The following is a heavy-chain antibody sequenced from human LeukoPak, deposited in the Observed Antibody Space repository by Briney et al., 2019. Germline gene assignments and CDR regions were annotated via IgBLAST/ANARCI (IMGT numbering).Heavy chain of an antibody. Sequence: SETLSLTCTVSGGSINSYYWSWIRQPPGKGLEWIGYIYYSGSTNYNPSLKSRVTISVDTSKNQFSLKLSSVTAADTAVYYCAREGAAGGMDVWGKGTTVTVSS. CDR2: IYYSGST. CDR1: GGSINSYY. J-gene: IGHJ6*04. V-gene: IGHV4-59*01. CDR3: AREGAAGGMDV. D-gene: IGHD6-13*01.